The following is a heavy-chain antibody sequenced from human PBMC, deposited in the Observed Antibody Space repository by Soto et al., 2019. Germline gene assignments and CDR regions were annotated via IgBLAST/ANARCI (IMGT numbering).Heavy chain of an antibody. J-gene: IGHJ6*02. D-gene: IGHD4-17*01. V-gene: IGHV3-30*18. CDR2: ISYDGSNK. Sequence: QVQLVESGGGVVQPGRSLRLSCAASGLIFSSYGIHWVRQAPGKGLEWVAAISYDGSNKYYTDSVKGRFTISRDNYKNTLYLQMNSLRAEDTAVYYCAKDRTVTGWVQYDMDVWGPGTTVTVSS. CDR3: AKDRTVTGWVQYDMDV. CDR1: GLIFSSYG.